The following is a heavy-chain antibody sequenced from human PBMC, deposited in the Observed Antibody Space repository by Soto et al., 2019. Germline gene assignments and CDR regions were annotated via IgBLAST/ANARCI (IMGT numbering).Heavy chain of an antibody. CDR1: GGTFSSYA. J-gene: IGHJ5*02. CDR3: ARGGSRGAIFGVVGQNWFDP. V-gene: IGHV1-69*13. CDR2: IIPIFGTA. Sequence: ASMKVSCKASGGTFSSYAISWVRQAPGQGLEWMGGIIPIFGTANYAQKFQGRVTITADESTSTAYMELSSLRSEDTAVYYCARGGSRGAIFGVVGQNWFDPWGQGTLVTVSS. D-gene: IGHD3-3*01.